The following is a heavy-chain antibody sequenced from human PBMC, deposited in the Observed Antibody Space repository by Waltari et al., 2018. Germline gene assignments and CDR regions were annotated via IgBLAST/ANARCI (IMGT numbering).Heavy chain of an antibody. V-gene: IGHV4-59*08. CDR3: ARLPTKYYDSIGWGFFDQ. J-gene: IGHJ4*02. Sequence: HVPLQESGPGLVKPSETLSLTCTVSGDFLSDAHWTWIRQAPGKGLEWLAYLRNTGGTKVTPSLESRVTVSAVTSKKQCSLRLTSVTAADTAVYYCARLPTKYYDSIGWGFFDQWGQGILVTVSS. CDR1: GDFLSDAH. CDR2: LRNTGGT. D-gene: IGHD3-22*01.